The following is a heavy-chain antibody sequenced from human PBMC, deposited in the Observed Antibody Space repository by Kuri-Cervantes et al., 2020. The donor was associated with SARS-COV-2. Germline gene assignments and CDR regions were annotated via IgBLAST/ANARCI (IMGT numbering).Heavy chain of an antibody. CDR2: THYSATT. V-gene: IGHV4-59*05. Sequence: SETLSLTCTVSGGSISSYYWSWIRQPPGKGLEWIGSTHYSATTYYNPSLRSRVTISVDTSKNQFSLKLSSVTAADTAVYYCARIVGPGDLYCFDYWGQGTLVTVSS. D-gene: IGHD2-21*01. CDR1: GGSISSYY. CDR3: ARIVGPGDLYCFDY. J-gene: IGHJ4*02.